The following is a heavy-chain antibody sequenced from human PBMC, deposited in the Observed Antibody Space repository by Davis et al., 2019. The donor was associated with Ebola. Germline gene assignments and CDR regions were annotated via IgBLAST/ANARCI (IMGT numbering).Heavy chain of an antibody. Sequence: AASVKVSCKASGYTFTCYYIHWVRQAPGQGLEWMGWINPNSGDTKYSQKFQGWVTMTRDTPISTAYMELNRLTSDDTAVYYCARDRVCSGATCYAYFDFWGQGTLVTVSS. CDR1: GYTFTCYY. D-gene: IGHD2-15*01. CDR2: INPNSGDT. J-gene: IGHJ4*02. V-gene: IGHV1-2*04. CDR3: ARDRVCSGATCYAYFDF.